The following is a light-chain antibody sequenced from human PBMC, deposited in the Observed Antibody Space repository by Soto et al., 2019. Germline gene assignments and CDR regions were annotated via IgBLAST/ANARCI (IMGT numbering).Light chain of an antibody. CDR2: GAS. J-gene: IGKJ4*01. V-gene: IGKV3-15*01. Sequence: EMVVTKSPATLSVSPGERATLSCRASQDVSSNLAWYQQKPGQAPSLLIYGASTRATGTPARFSGSGSGTEFTLTISSLQSEDYAVYFCQQYIRWPLTFGGGTKVDIK. CDR1: QDVSSN. CDR3: QQYIRWPLT.